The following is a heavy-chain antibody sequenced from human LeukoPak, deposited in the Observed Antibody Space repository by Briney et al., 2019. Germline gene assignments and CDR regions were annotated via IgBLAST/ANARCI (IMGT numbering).Heavy chain of an antibody. CDR3: AKEGGPYYYDSSGYYDY. D-gene: IGHD3-22*01. CDR1: GFTVSSNY. V-gene: IGHV3-66*01. CDR2: IYSGGST. J-gene: IGHJ4*02. Sequence: GGSLRLSCAASGFTVSSNYMSWVRQAPGKGLEWVSVIYSGGSTYYADSVKGRFTIFRDNSKNTLYLQMNSLRAEDTAVYYCAKEGGPYYYDSSGYYDYWGQGTLVTVSS.